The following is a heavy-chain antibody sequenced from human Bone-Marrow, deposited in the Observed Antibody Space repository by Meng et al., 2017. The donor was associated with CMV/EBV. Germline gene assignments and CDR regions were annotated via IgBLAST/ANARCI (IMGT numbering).Heavy chain of an antibody. Sequence: VQLVESGGGVVQPGGSLNLAGAASGFTFSSYGMHWVRQAPGKGLEWVGRIKSKGSGETRDYSAPVKGRFTISRDDLKNMIYLQMNSLQVEDTAIYFCTHCQDYYETVGRWGQGTLVTVSS. CDR2: IKSKGSGETR. J-gene: IGHJ4*02. D-gene: IGHD3-16*01. CDR1: GFTFSSYG. CDR3: THCQDYYETVGR. V-gene: IGHV3-15*01.